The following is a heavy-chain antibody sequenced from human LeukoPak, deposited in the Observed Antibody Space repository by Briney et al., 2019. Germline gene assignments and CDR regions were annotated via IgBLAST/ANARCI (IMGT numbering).Heavy chain of an antibody. D-gene: IGHD2-15*01. V-gene: IGHV4-59*01. J-gene: IGHJ4*02. Sequence: TPSETLSLTCTVSGGSISSYYWSWIRQPPGKGLEWIGYIYYSGSTNYNPSLKSRVTISVDTSKNQFSLKLSSVTAADTAVYYCAGQGCSGGSCYYDLDYWGQGTLVTVSS. CDR2: IYYSGST. CDR1: GGSISSYY. CDR3: AGQGCSGGSCYYDLDY.